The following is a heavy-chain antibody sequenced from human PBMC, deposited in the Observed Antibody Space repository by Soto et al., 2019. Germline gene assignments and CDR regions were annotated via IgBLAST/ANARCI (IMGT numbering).Heavy chain of an antibody. Sequence: GGSLRLSCAASGFTFSDYYMSWIRQAPGKGLEWVSYISSSGSTIYYADSVKGRFTISRDNAKNSLYLQMNSLRAEDTAVYYCAREKHSSSWYAEYFQHWGQGTLVTVSS. CDR1: GFTFSDYY. CDR2: ISSSGSTI. V-gene: IGHV3-11*01. CDR3: AREKHSSSWYAEYFQH. D-gene: IGHD6-13*01. J-gene: IGHJ1*01.